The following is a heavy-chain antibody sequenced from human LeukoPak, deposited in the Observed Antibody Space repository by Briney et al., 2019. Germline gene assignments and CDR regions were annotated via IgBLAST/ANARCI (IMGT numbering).Heavy chain of an antibody. D-gene: IGHD3-3*02. J-gene: IGHJ4*02. Sequence: SETLSLTCAVYGGSFSGYYWSWIRQPPGKGLEWIGEINHRRSTNYNPSLKSRVTMSVDTSKNQFSLNLSSVIAADTAVYYCARGQFWSGYSIWGQGTLVTVSS. CDR3: ARGQFWSGYSI. CDR1: GGSFSGYY. V-gene: IGHV4-34*01. CDR2: INHRRST.